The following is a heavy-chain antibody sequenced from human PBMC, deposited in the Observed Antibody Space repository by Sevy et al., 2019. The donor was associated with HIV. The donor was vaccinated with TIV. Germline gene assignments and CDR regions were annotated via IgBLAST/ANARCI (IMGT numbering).Heavy chain of an antibody. Sequence: SETLSLTCSVSGGSISSGGYYWSWIRQHPGKGLEWLGDIYYTGPTYYNPSLKSRVTISIDTSKNQFSLKLSSVTAADTAVYYCARKLGGYSFGRRTEGSFDYWGQGTLVTVSS. J-gene: IGHJ4*02. D-gene: IGHD5-18*01. CDR2: IYYTGPT. V-gene: IGHV4-31*03. CDR3: ARKLGGYSFGRRTEGSFDY. CDR1: GGSISSGGYY.